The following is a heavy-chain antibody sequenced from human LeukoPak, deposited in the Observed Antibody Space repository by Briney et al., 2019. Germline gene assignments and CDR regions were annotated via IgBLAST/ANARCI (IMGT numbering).Heavy chain of an antibody. Sequence: TGGSLRLSCAASGFTFRSYEMNWVRQAPGKGLEWVSYVSSSGSTIYYEDSVKGRFTISRDNGKNSLYLQMNSLRAEDTAFYYCARSRYRPIFDYWGQGTLVNFPS. CDR2: VSSSGSTI. D-gene: IGHD5-18*01. V-gene: IGHV3-48*03. CDR3: ARSRYRPIFDY. CDR1: GFTFRSYE. J-gene: IGHJ4*02.